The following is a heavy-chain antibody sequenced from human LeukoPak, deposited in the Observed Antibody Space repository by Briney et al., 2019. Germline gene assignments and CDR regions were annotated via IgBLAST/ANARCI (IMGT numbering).Heavy chain of an antibody. Sequence: ASVKVSCKASGGTFSSYTISWVRQAPGQGLEWMGRIIPILGIANYAQKFQGRVTITTDESTSTAYMELSSLRSEDTAVYYCARDKKDYYDSSGYYTSPGFDPWGQGTLVTVSS. CDR1: GGTFSSYT. D-gene: IGHD3-22*01. CDR3: ARDKKDYYDSSGYYTSPGFDP. J-gene: IGHJ5*02. CDR2: IIPILGIA. V-gene: IGHV1-69*16.